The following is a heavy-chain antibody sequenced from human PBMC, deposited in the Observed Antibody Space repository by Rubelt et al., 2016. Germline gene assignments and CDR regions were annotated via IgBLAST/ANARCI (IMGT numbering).Heavy chain of an antibody. Sequence: QVRLQQWGAGLLKPSETLSLTCAVYGGPFNDHYWSWIRQPPGKGLEWIGEINHSGSTNYNPSLKSRVTISVNTSKNEFSLGSTTVPPPDTAVYYGACTKTTYGHFDYCGQRTLVAVS. CDR1: GGPFNDHY. J-gene: IGHJ4*02. D-gene: IGHD2-8*01. CDR2: INHSGST. V-gene: IGHV4-34*02. CDR3: ACTKTTYGHFDY.